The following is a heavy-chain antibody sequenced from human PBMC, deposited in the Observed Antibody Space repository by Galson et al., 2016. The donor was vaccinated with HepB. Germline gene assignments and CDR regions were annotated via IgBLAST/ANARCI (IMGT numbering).Heavy chain of an antibody. Sequence: SLRLSCAASGFTVRNNYMSWVRQAPGKGLEWVSVIYMADSTYYADSVLGRFTISRDNSKNTLYLQKNSLRDEDTAVYYRARDTLAAGGFYHYYYLDVWGKGTTVIVSS. CDR2: IYMADST. J-gene: IGHJ6*03. CDR1: GFTVRNNY. D-gene: IGHD6-13*01. V-gene: IGHV3-53*01. CDR3: ARDTLAAGGFYHYYYLDV.